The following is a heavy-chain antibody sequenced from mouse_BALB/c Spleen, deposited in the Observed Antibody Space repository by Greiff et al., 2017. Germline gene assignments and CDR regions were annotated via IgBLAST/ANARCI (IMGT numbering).Heavy chain of an antibody. V-gene: IGHV1-31*01. Sequence: EVQLQQSGPELVKPGASVKISCKASGYSFTGYYMHWVKQSHVKSLEWIGRINPYNGATSYNQNFKDKASLTVDKSSSTAYMELHSLTSEDSAVYYCARDYYGSGAYWGQGTLVTVSA. CDR3: ARDYYGSGAY. D-gene: IGHD1-1*01. J-gene: IGHJ3*01. CDR1: GYSFTGYY. CDR2: INPYNGAT.